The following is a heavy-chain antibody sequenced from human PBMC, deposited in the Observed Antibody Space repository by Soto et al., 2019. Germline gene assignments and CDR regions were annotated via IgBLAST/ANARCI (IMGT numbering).Heavy chain of an antibody. CDR1: GYTFTSYG. CDR2: ISAYNGNT. J-gene: IGHJ3*02. CDR3: ARGGYYYDSSCYYYAGHDAFDI. V-gene: IGHV1-18*04. D-gene: IGHD3-22*01. Sequence: QVQLVQSGAEVKKPGASVKVSCKASGYTFTSYGISWVRQAPGQGLEWMGWISAYNGNTNYAQKFPARVTSTADESTSTAYMELSSLRSEDTAVYYCARGGYYYDSSCYYYAGHDAFDIWGQGTMLTVSS.